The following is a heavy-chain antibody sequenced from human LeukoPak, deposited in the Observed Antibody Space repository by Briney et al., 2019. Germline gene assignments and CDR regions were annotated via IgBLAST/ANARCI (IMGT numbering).Heavy chain of an antibody. Sequence: GASVKVSCKASGYTFTGYYLHWVRQAPGQGLEWMGWINPNSGGTNYAQKFQGWVTMTRDTSISTAYMELSRLRSDDTAVYYCARDRASYGSGTHPDYWGQGTLVTVSS. CDR3: ARDRASYGSGTHPDY. V-gene: IGHV1-2*04. CDR2: INPNSGGT. D-gene: IGHD3-10*01. J-gene: IGHJ4*02. CDR1: GYTFTGYY.